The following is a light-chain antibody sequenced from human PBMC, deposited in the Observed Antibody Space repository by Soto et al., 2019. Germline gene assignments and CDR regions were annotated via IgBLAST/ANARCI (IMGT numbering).Light chain of an antibody. J-gene: IGKJ1*01. CDR3: QQYNNWPRT. V-gene: IGKV3-15*01. Sequence: EIVMTQSPATLSVSPGETATLSCRASQSIRNNLAWYQQKPGQAPRLLIYGASTRATAIPARFSAFGSGTDFTLSISSLQSEDFAVYYCQQYNNWPRTFGQGTKVDIK. CDR2: GAS. CDR1: QSIRNN.